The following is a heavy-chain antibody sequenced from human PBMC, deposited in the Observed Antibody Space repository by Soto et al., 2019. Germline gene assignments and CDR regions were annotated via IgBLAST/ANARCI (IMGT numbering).Heavy chain of an antibody. CDR3: ARKKYFDY. J-gene: IGHJ4*02. D-gene: IGHD3-9*01. CDR2: IRNKAYGGTI. CDR1: GFTFGDYA. V-gene: IGHV3-49*03. Sequence: PGGSLRLSCTTSGFTFGDYAMSWFRQAPAKGLEWVGFIRNKAYGGTIEYAASVKGRFTISRDDSKSVAYLQMNSLKTEDTAVYYCARKKYFDYWGQGTLVTVSS.